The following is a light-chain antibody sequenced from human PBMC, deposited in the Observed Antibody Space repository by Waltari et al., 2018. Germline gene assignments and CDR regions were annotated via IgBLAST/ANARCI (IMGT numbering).Light chain of an antibody. Sequence: ESVLTQSPGTLSLSPGERVTLSCRASQRVSRRSIAWYQQKGGQAPRLLIYGVSSRAAGIPDRFSGSGSGTDFTLTISSLEPEDYGVYYCQQSTSSPLVWTFGQGTKVEIK. V-gene: IGKV3-20*01. CDR1: QRVSRRS. J-gene: IGKJ1*01. CDR3: QQSTSSPLVWT. CDR2: GVS.